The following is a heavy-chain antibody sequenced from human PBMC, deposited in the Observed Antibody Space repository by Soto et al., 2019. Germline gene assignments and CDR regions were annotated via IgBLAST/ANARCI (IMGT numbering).Heavy chain of an antibody. D-gene: IGHD2-15*01. CDR3: AKDWGCSGGSCYPNYYYYGMDV. Sequence: PEGSLRLSCAASGFTFSSYAMSWVRQAPGKGLEWVSAISGSGGSTYYADSVKGRFTISRDNSKNTLYLQMNSLRAEDTAVYYCAKDWGCSGGSCYPNYYYYGMDVPGQGTTGTVSS. J-gene: IGHJ6*02. CDR1: GFTFSSYA. V-gene: IGHV3-23*01. CDR2: ISGSGGST.